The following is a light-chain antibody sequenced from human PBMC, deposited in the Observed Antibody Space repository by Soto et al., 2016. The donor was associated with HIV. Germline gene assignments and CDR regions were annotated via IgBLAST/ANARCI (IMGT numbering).Light chain of an antibody. V-gene: IGKV1-39*01. J-gene: IGKJ1*01. CDR3: QQSYNTPRT. CDR1: QSIGRF. Sequence: DIQMTQSPSSLSASVGDRVTITCRASQSIGRFVNWYQQISGKAPNLLIYDASSLQSGVPSRFSGSGSGTDFTLIISSLQPEDFATYYCQQSYNTPRTFGQGTMVEIK. CDR2: DAS.